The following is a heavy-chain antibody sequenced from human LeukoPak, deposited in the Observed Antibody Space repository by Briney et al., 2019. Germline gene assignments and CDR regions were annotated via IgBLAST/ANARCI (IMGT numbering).Heavy chain of an antibody. V-gene: IGHV4-39*01. D-gene: IGHD3-3*01. CDR2: IYYSGST. Sequence: PSETLSLTCTVSGGSISSSNYYWGWIRQPPGKGLEWIGSIYYSGSTYYNPSLKSRVTISVDTSKNQFSLKLSSVTAADTAVYYCARLPQGAIFWSGNDAFDIWGQGTMVTVSS. CDR1: GGSISSSNYY. J-gene: IGHJ3*02. CDR3: ARLPQGAIFWSGNDAFDI.